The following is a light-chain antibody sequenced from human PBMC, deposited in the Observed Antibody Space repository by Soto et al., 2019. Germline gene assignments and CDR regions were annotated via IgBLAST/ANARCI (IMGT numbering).Light chain of an antibody. CDR3: PQFGRSPPSWT. Sequence: ETVLTQSPGTLSLSPGERATLSCRASQSVSSNYLAWYQQKPGQAPRLLMYGASTRATGIPDRFSGSGSGTDFTLTISRLEPEDLAVYYCPQFGRSPPSWTFGQGTKVEIK. CDR2: GAS. V-gene: IGKV3-20*01. J-gene: IGKJ1*01. CDR1: QSVSSNY.